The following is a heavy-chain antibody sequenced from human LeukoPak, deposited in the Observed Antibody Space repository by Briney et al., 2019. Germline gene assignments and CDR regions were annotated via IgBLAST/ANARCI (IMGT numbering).Heavy chain of an antibody. CDR2: ISGSGGST. CDR1: GFTFSSYA. CDR3: AKDYSSSSIRPYYFDY. D-gene: IGHD6-13*01. J-gene: IGHJ4*02. Sequence: GGSLRLACAASGFTFSSYAMSWVRQAPGRGLEWVSAISGSGGSTYYADSVKGRFTISRDNSKNTLYLQMDSLRAEDTAVYYCAKDYSSSSIRPYYFDYWGQGTLVTVSS. V-gene: IGHV3-23*01.